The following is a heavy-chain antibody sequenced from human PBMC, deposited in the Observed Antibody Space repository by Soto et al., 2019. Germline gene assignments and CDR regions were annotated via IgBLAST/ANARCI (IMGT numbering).Heavy chain of an antibody. CDR3: ASALGSGLWFGELRPA. CDR2: IYYSGST. CDR1: GGSISSGGYY. J-gene: IGHJ5*02. D-gene: IGHD3-10*01. Sequence: SETLSLTSTVSGGSISSGGYYWSWIRQHPGKGLEWIGYIYYSGSTYYNPSLKSRVTISVDTSKNQFSLKLSSVTAADTAVYYCASALGSGLWFGELRPAWGQGTLVTVSS. V-gene: IGHV4-31*03.